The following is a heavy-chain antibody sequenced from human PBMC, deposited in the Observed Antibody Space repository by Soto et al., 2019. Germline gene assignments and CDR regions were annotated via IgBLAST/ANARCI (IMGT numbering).Heavy chain of an antibody. CDR1: GFTFSSYA. J-gene: IGHJ4*02. Sequence: GGSLRLSCVASGFTFSSYAMSWVRQAPGKGLEWVSAISGSGGSTYYADSVKGRFTISRDNSKNTLYLQMNSLRAEDTAVYYCAKGPIPNMVRGVTYDYWGQGILVTVSS. CDR2: ISGSGGST. CDR3: AKGPIPNMVRGVTYDY. D-gene: IGHD3-10*01. V-gene: IGHV3-23*01.